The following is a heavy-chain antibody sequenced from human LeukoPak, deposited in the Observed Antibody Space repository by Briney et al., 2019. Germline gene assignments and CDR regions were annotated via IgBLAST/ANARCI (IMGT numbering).Heavy chain of an antibody. Sequence: PGGSLRLSCAASGFTFSSYGMHWVRQAPGKGLEWVAVIWYDGSNKYYADSVKGRFTISRDNSKNTLYLQMNSLRAEDTAVYYCARDRRSYGSGSYYPFCFDYWGQGTLVTVSS. V-gene: IGHV3-33*01. CDR2: IWYDGSNK. D-gene: IGHD3-10*01. CDR1: GFTFSSYG. J-gene: IGHJ4*02. CDR3: ARDRRSYGSGSYYPFCFDY.